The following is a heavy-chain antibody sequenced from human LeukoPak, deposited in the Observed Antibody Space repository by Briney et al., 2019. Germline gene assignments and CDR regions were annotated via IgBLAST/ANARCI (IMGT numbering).Heavy chain of an antibody. Sequence: TGGSLRLSCAASGFTFSSYAMSWVRQAPGKGLEWVSAISGSGGSTYYADSVKGRFTISRDNSKNTLYLQMNSLRAEDTAVYYCALKAYYDSSGYYSKGPYYFDYWGQGTLVTVSS. CDR1: GFTFSSYA. D-gene: IGHD3-22*01. J-gene: IGHJ4*02. V-gene: IGHV3-23*01. CDR3: ALKAYYDSSGYYSKGPYYFDY. CDR2: ISGSGGST.